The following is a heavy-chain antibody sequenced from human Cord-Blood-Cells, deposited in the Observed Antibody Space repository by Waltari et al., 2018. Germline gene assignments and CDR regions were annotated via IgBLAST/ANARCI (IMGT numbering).Heavy chain of an antibody. J-gene: IGHJ2*01. CDR3: ARDLRSPDL. CDR2: IYSGGST. Sequence: ELQLVETGGGLIQPGGSLSLSCAASGFTVSSNSMRWVRQAPGEGLGWVSVIYSGGSTYYADSVKGRFTISRDNSKNTLYLQMNSLRAEDTAVYYCARDLRSPDLWGRGTLVTVSS. CDR1: GFTVSSNS. D-gene: IGHD5-12*01. V-gene: IGHV3-53*02.